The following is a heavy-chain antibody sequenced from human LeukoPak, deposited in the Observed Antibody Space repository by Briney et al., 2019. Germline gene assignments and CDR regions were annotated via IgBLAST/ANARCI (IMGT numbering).Heavy chain of an antibody. V-gene: IGHV3-21*01. Sequence: GGSLRLSCAASGFTFSSYSMNWVRQAPGKGLEWVSSISSSSSYIYYADSVKGRFTISRDNAKNSLYLQMNSLRAEDTAVYYCARDPLMTIDVPTTLRTVDFDYWGQGTLVTVSS. J-gene: IGHJ4*02. CDR3: ARDPLMTIDVPTTLRTVDFDY. CDR1: GFTFSSYS. D-gene: IGHD4/OR15-4a*01. CDR2: ISSSSSYI.